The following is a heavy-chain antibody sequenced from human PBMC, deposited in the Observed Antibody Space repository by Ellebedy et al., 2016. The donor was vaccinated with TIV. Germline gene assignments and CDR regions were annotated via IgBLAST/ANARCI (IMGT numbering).Heavy chain of an antibody. J-gene: IGHJ6*02. Sequence: SETLSLXXTVSGGSISSGGYYWSWIRQHPGKGLEWIGYIYYSGSTYYNPSLKSRVTISVDTSKNQFSLKLSSVTAADTAVYYCARSPNYYDSSGYPSTLLHMDVWGQGTTVTVSS. CDR2: IYYSGST. D-gene: IGHD3-22*01. CDR3: ARSPNYYDSSGYPSTLLHMDV. V-gene: IGHV4-31*03. CDR1: GGSISSGGYY.